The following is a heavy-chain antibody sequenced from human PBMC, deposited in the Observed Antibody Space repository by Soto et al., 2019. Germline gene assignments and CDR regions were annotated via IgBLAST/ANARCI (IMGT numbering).Heavy chain of an antibody. CDR2: IYYSGST. Sequence: KPSETLSLTCTVSGGSISSGGYYWSWIRQHPGKGLEWIGYIYYSGSTYYNPSLKSRVTISVDTSKNQFSLKLSSVTAADTAVYYCARGKNVEYYYDSSGRNWFDPWGQGTLVTVSS. CDR3: ARGKNVEYYYDSSGRNWFDP. CDR1: GGSISSGGYY. V-gene: IGHV4-31*03. J-gene: IGHJ5*02. D-gene: IGHD3-22*01.